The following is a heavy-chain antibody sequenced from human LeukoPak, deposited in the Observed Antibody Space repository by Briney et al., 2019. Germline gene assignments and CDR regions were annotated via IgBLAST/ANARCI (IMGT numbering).Heavy chain of an antibody. CDR2: ISDSGGTI. CDR3: ARDRDSSSWSSRRVGDYFDY. V-gene: IGHV3-11*04. D-gene: IGHD6-13*01. J-gene: IGHJ4*02. CDR1: GFSFSDHY. Sequence: GGSLRLSCAASGFSFSDHYMTWIRQAPGKGLEWISYISDSGGTIYYAASVKGRFTVSRDNAKNSLYLQMNSLRAEDTAVYYCARDRDSSSWSSRRVGDYFDYWGQGTLVTVSS.